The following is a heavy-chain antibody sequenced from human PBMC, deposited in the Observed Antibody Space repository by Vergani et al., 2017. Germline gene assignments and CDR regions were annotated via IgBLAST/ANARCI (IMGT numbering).Heavy chain of an antibody. D-gene: IGHD6-19*01. CDR1: GGSISSYY. CDR3: ARIAVAGHLTPKGRYYYYDMDV. J-gene: IGHJ6*03. V-gene: IGHV4-59*10. Sequence: QVQLQQWGAGLLKPSETLSLTCTVSGGSISSYYWSWIRQPAGKGLEWIGRIYTSGSTNYNPSLKSRVTMSVDTSKNQFSLKLSSVTAADTAVYYCARIAVAGHLTPKGRYYYYDMDVWGKGP. CDR2: IYTSGST.